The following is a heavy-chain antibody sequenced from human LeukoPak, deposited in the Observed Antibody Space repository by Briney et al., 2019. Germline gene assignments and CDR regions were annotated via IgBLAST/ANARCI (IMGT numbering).Heavy chain of an antibody. D-gene: IGHD1-26*01. J-gene: IGHJ4*02. CDR1: GFTFSTYD. CDR2: IGSGSSSI. Sequence: GGSLRLSCAASGFTFSTYDMNWVRQAPGKGLEWVSYIGSGSSSIYYADSVKGRFTISRDNAKNSLYLQMNSLRAEDTAVYYCASLEWGPDYWGQGTLVTVSS. V-gene: IGHV3-48*04. CDR3: ASLEWGPDY.